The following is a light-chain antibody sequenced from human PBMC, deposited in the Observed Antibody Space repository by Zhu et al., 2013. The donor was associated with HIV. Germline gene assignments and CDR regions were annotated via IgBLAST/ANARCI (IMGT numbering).Light chain of an antibody. V-gene: IGLV2-14*01. CDR3: SSYTSTTTLWV. CDR2: EVS. Sequence: QSALTQPASVSGSPGQSITISCTGTSSDVGGYDYVSWYQHHPGRAPKLMIYEVSNRPSGVSNRFSGSKSGNTASLTISGLQAEDEADYYCSSYTSTTTLWVFGGGTKLTVL. J-gene: IGLJ3*02. CDR1: SSDVGGYDY.